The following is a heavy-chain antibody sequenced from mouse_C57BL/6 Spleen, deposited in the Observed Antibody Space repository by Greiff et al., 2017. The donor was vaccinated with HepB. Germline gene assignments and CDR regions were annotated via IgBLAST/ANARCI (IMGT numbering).Heavy chain of an antibody. CDR3: ARESQLGRDWYFDV. Sequence: VKVVESGAELARPGASVKLSCKASGYTFTSYGISWVKQRTGQGLEWIGEIYPRSGTTSYNEKFKGKATLTADKSSSTAYMELRSLTSEDSAVSFGARESQLGRDWYFDVWGTGTTVTVSS. CDR2: IYPRSGTT. J-gene: IGHJ1*03. CDR1: GYTFTSYG. D-gene: IGHD4-1*02. V-gene: IGHV1-81*01.